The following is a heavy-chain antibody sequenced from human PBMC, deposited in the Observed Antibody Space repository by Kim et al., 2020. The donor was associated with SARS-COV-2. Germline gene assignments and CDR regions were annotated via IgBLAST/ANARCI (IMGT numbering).Heavy chain of an antibody. CDR3: AKDPIAGYKLVWFDP. CDR2: ITGSGACT. CDR1: GFSFSAYA. J-gene: IGHJ5*02. V-gene: IGHV3-23*01. D-gene: IGHD6-13*01. Sequence: GGSLRLSCAASGFSFSAYAMTWVRQAPGKGLEWVSTITGSGACTDYADSVKGRFTISRDNTKNTLYLQMNSLRAEDTALYYCAKDPIAGYKLVWFDPWGQSTLVTLSS.